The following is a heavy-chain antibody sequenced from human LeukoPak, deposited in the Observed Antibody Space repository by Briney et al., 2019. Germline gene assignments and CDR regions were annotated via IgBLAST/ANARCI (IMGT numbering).Heavy chain of an antibody. Sequence: PGGSLRLSCAASGFIFTNYAMTWVRQAPGKGLEWVSGISGSGGSTYYADSAKGRFTISRDKSKNTLYLQMNSLRAEDTAVYYCAKDRDGYNTDFDYWGQGTLVTVSS. CDR3: AKDRDGYNTDFDY. J-gene: IGHJ4*02. CDR2: ISGSGGST. D-gene: IGHD5-24*01. CDR1: GFIFTNYA. V-gene: IGHV3-23*01.